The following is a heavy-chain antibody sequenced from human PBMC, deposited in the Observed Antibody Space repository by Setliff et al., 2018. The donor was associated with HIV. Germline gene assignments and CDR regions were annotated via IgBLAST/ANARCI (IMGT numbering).Heavy chain of an antibody. V-gene: IGHV3-23*01. Sequence: GSLRLTCAASGFTFSFHAMTWVRQAPGKGLEWVSGINGDGDSTYYADSVKGRFTVSRDNSKDTLTLQMNDLRAEDTGLYYCAKDYTPTFWEYNWFDVWGQGTQVTVS. CDR3: AKDYTPTFWEYNWFDV. D-gene: IGHD3-3*01. CDR1: GFTFSFHA. J-gene: IGHJ5*02. CDR2: INGDGDST.